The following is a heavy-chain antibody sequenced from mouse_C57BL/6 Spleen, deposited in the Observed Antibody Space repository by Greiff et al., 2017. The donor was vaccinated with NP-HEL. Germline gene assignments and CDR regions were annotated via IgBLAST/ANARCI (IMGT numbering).Heavy chain of an antibody. CDR3: SRYDGYWYFDV. CDR2: ISYSGST. CDR1: GYSITSDY. V-gene: IGHV3-8*01. Sequence: VQLQQSGPGLAKPSQTLSLTCSVTGYSITSDYWNWVRKFPGNKLEYMGYISYSGSTYYNPSLKRRITITRDTSKNQYYLQLYSVTTEDTATYCCSRYDGYWYFDVWGTGTTVTVSS. J-gene: IGHJ1*03. D-gene: IGHD2-3*01.